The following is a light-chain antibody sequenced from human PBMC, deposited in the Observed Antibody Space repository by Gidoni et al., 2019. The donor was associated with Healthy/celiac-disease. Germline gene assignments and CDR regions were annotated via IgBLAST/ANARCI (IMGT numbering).Light chain of an antibody. V-gene: IGKV3-11*01. J-gene: IGKJ4*01. CDR2: DAS. CDR3: QQSSNWPLT. CDR1: QSVSSY. Sequence: IVLTQSPATLSLSPGESATLSCTASQSVSSYLAWYQQKPGQAPRLLICDASNRATGIPARISGSWAGTDFTLTSSSLEPEDFAVYYCQQSSNWPLTFGGGTKVEIK.